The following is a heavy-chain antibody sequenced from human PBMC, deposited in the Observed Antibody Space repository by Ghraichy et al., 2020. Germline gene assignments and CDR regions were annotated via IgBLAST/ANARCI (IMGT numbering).Heavy chain of an antibody. CDR1: GFTFNNYS. CDR2: ITSSGDAA. J-gene: IGHJ4*02. Sequence: GGSLRLSCAASGFTFNNYSMNWARQAPGKGLEWISYITSSGDAAYYADSVKGRFTISRDNAKNSLYLQMNSLRDEDTAVYYCARDYNYHIDNWGQGTLVTVSP. D-gene: IGHD5-24*01. V-gene: IGHV3-48*02. CDR3: ARDYNYHIDN.